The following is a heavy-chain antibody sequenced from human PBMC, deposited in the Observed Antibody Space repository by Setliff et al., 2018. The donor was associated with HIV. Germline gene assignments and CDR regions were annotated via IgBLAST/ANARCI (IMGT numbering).Heavy chain of an antibody. CDR1: GYPISSGYY. V-gene: IGHV4-38-2*02. D-gene: IGHD5-18*01. CDR2: IYHSGTT. J-gene: IGHJ3*02. Sequence: LSLTCTVSGYPISSGYYWGWIRQPPGKGLEWIGSIYHSGTTYYNPSLKSRVTISVDTSKNQFSLKLSSATAADTAVYYCARPRLGGTPMDRDAFDIWDQGTMVTVSS. CDR3: ARPRLGGTPMDRDAFDI.